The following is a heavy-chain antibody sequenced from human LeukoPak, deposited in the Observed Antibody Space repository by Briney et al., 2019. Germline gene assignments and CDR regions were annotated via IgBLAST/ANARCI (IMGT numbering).Heavy chain of an antibody. J-gene: IGHJ6*02. CDR1: GDSVSSVSVA. V-gene: IGHV6-1*01. Sequence: SQTLSLTCAISGDSVSSVSVAWNWIRQSPSRGLEWLGRTYYRSKWYYEYAVSVKGRININPDPSKNQFSLQLNSVTPEDTAVYYCALARSEYHYGMDVWGQGTTVTVSS. CDR2: TYYRSKWYY. CDR3: ALARSEYHYGMDV.